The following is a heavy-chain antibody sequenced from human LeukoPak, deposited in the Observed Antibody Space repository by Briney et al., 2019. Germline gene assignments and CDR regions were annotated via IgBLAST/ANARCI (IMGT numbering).Heavy chain of an antibody. Sequence: TTGGSLRLSCTTSGLTFSTSGFNWVRQAPGKGLEWVASIGPTGFDRYHADSIKGRFTISRDNANNFLYLQMDSLGAEDTAVYYCATETNGRHYDYWGQGTLLTVSS. CDR3: ATETNGRHYDY. CDR2: IGPTGFDR. D-gene: IGHD1-14*01. J-gene: IGHJ4*02. V-gene: IGHV3-21*06. CDR1: GLTFSTSG.